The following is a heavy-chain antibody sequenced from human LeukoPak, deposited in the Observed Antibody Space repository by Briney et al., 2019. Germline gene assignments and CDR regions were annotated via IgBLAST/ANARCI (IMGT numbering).Heavy chain of an antibody. CDR2: IKQDGSEK. J-gene: IGHJ4*02. V-gene: IGHV3-7*01. Sequence: GRSLRLSCAASGFTFSSYWMSWVRQAPGKGQEWVANIKQDGSEKYYAASVKGRFTIHRANAKTSLFLQMNSLRAEDTAVYYCARDRTLYYWGQGTLVTVSS. CDR3: ARDRTLYY. CDR1: GFTFSSYW.